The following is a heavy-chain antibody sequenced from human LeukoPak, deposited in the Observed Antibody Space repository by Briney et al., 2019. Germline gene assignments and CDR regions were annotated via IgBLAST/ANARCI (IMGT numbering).Heavy chain of an antibody. CDR1: GYSFTSYW. D-gene: IGHD4-11*01. CDR2: IYPGDSDT. Sequence: GESLQISCQGSGYSFTSYWIGWVRPMPGKGLEWMGIIYPGDSDTRYSPSFQGQVTISADKSISTAYLQWSSLKASDTAMYYCARQRLPDAFDIWGQGTMVTVSS. V-gene: IGHV5-51*01. J-gene: IGHJ3*02. CDR3: ARQRLPDAFDI.